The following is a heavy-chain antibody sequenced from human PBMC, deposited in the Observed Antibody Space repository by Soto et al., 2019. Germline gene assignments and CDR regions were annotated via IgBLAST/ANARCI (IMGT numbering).Heavy chain of an antibody. CDR3: GRGRSGQIVVVY. CDR1: GYTFTGHY. CDR2: IGPESGAT. D-gene: IGHD1-26*01. Sequence: ASVKVSCTASGYTFTGHYIHWERQPPDQRPEWMGEIGPESGATRYAQKFQGRVTMTRDTSITTVYMELKNLSPDDTAVYYCGRGRSGQIVVVYWGQGTPVTVSS. J-gene: IGHJ4*02. V-gene: IGHV1-2*02.